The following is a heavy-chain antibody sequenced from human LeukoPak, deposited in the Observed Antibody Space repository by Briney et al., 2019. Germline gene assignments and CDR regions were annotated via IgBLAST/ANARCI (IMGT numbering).Heavy chain of an antibody. D-gene: IGHD1-26*01. CDR3: ARLVGATGRDYFDY. V-gene: IGHV4-39*01. CDR1: GGSISSSSYY. Sequence: SETLSLTCTVSGGSISSSSYYWGWIRQPPGKGLEWIGSIYYSGSTYYNPSLKSRVTISVDTSKNQFSLKLSSVTAADTAVYYCARLVGATGRDYFDYWGQGTQVTVSS. CDR2: IYYSGST. J-gene: IGHJ4*02.